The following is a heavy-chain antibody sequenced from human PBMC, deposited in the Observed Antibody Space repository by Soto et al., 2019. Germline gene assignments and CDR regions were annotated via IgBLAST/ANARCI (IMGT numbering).Heavy chain of an antibody. V-gene: IGHV4-59*01. Sequence: QVQLQESGPGLVKPSETLSLTCTVSGGSISSYYWSWIRQPPGKGLEWIGYIYYSGSTNYNPSLKSRVPLSVDTSNTQFSLKLSSVTAADTAVYYCAREGLTGPIGLYYYYGMDVWGQGTTVTVSS. CDR2: IYYSGST. CDR1: GGSISSYY. J-gene: IGHJ6*02. D-gene: IGHD1-7*01. CDR3: AREGLTGPIGLYYYYGMDV.